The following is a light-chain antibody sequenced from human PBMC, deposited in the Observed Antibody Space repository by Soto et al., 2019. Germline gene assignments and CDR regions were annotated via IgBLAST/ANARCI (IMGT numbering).Light chain of an antibody. CDR2: TLS. Sequence: DTLLTQTPLSLPVTPGEPASISCTSSRSLLDTADGNTYLDWYVQRPGQSPQLLIHTLSSRASGVPDRFSGIGSRTDFTLKISRVEAEDVGVYYCMQRIEFPITFGQGTRLEIK. CDR1: RSLLDTADGNTY. CDR3: MQRIEFPIT. V-gene: IGKV2-40*01. J-gene: IGKJ5*01.